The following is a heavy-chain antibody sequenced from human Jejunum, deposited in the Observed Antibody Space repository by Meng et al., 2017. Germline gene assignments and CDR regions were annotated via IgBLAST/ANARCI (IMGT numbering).Heavy chain of an antibody. CDR1: GFTFSDYY. CDR3: ARDYYGDYEMSMGH. Sequence: GESLKISCAASGFTFSDYYMSWVRQAPGKGLEWLSYISNSGSARYDADSVKGRFTISRDNAKNSVYLQMNSLRVEDTAVYYCARDYYGDYEMSMGHWGQGTLVTVSS. CDR2: ISNSGSAR. J-gene: IGHJ4*02. V-gene: IGHV3-11*01. D-gene: IGHD4-17*01.